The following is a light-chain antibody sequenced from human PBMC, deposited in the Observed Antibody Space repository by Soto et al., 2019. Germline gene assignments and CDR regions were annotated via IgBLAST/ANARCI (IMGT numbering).Light chain of an antibody. CDR2: GAS. V-gene: IGKV3-20*01. CDR3: QHYQSGHPIT. Sequence: EILLSQSPDTLSLSAGERATLSCRSAQSVGTRLAWCQHKTGQAPRLLISGASSRATGIPDRFTGSGSETSFTLTISRLEPEDFALYYCQHYQSGHPITFGQGTRLEIK. J-gene: IGKJ5*01. CDR1: QSVGTR.